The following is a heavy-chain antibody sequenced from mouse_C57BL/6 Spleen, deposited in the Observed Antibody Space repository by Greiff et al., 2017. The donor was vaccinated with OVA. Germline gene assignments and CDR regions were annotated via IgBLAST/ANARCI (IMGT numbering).Heavy chain of an antibody. J-gene: IGHJ4*01. CDR1: GYAFSSSW. Sequence: VQLQQSGPELVKPGASVKISCKASGYAFSSSWMNWVKQRPGKGLEWIGRLYPGDGDTNYNGKFKGKATLTADKSSSTAYMQLSSLTSEDSAVYFCAGTGSYAMDYWGQGTSVTVSS. V-gene: IGHV1-82*01. D-gene: IGHD4-1*01. CDR3: AGTGSYAMDY. CDR2: LYPGDGDT.